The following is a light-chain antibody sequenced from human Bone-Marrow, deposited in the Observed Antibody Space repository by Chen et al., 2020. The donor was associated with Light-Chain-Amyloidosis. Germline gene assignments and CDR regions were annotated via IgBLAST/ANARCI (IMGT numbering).Light chain of an antibody. V-gene: IGLV3-21*02. J-gene: IGLJ3*02. Sequence: SYLLTQPSSVSVAPGQTATNACGGNNIGSTSVHWYQQTPGQAPLLVVYDDSDRPLGIPERLSGSNSGNTATLTISRVEAGDEADYYCQVWDRSSDRPVFGGGTKLTVI. CDR3: QVWDRSSDRPV. CDR1: NIGSTS. CDR2: DDS.